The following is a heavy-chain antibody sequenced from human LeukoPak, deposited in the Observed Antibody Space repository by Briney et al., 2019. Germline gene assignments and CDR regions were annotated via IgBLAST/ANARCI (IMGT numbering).Heavy chain of an antibody. V-gene: IGHV1-69*01. CDR3: ARDCDSSSWSRRFDL. J-gene: IGHJ5*02. D-gene: IGHD6-13*01. Sequence: SVKVSRKASVGSLSIYAISWVRQAPGQGGEWMGGIFPIFGTANYAQKFQGRVTITADESTSTAYMELSSLRSEDTAVYYCARDCDSSSWSRRFDLWGQGTLVSVST. CDR2: IFPIFGTA. CDR1: VGSLSIYA.